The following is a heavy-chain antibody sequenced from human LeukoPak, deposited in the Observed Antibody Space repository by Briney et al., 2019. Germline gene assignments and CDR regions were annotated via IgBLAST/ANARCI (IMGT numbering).Heavy chain of an antibody. J-gene: IGHJ4*02. Sequence: RSGGSLRLSCAASGFTFSSYSMNWVRQAPGKGLEWVSSISTSSNYIYYADSLRGRFTISRDNAKNSLYLQMNGLRAEDTAVYYCARVSAHAGIAVAASDYWGQGTLVTVSS. CDR2: ISTSSNYI. CDR3: ARVSAHAGIAVAASDY. CDR1: GFTFSSYS. D-gene: IGHD6-19*01. V-gene: IGHV3-21*01.